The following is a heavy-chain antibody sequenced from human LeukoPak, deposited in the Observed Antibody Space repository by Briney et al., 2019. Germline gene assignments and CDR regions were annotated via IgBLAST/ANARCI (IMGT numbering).Heavy chain of an antibody. V-gene: IGHV3-30*03. J-gene: IGHJ6*03. Sequence: PGGSLRLSCAASGFTFSSYGMHWVRQAPGKGLEWVAVISYDGSNKYYADSVKGRFTISRDNSKNTLYLQMNSLRAEDTAVYYCARDKLGTRRLQGYYYMDVWGKGTTVTVSS. CDR1: GFTFSSYG. D-gene: IGHD5-24*01. CDR2: ISYDGSNK. CDR3: ARDKLGTRRLQGYYYMDV.